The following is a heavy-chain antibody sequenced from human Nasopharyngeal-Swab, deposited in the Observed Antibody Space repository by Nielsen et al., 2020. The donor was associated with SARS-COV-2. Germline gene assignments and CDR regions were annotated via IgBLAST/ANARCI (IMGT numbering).Heavy chain of an antibody. Sequence: ASVQVSCKASRYTFTSYSISWVRQAPEQALEWMGWISGYNGVTNYAQKFQGRLTMTTDTSTSTVYMDLRSLRSDDTAVYYCARDGRLHDYGDHRWFDPWGQVTLFTVSS. CDR3: ARDGRLHDYGDHRWFDP. CDR1: RYTFTSYS. J-gene: IGHJ5*02. CDR2: ISGYNGVT. D-gene: IGHD4/OR15-4a*01. V-gene: IGHV1-18*01.